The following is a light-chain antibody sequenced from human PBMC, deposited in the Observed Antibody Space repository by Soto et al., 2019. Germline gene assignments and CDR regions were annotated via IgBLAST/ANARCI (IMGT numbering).Light chain of an antibody. Sequence: DIHMTQSPSSVSASLGDRVTLPXRASEGISPWLAWYQQQQGXAPQXXXHAXSSLQRGGPSRFSGSGSGTDFTLPISSLQPEDFSTYYCLQDYNDPSTFGQGTRLEIK. J-gene: IGKJ5*01. CDR3: LQDYNDPST. V-gene: IGKV1-12*01. CDR2: AXS. CDR1: EGISPW.